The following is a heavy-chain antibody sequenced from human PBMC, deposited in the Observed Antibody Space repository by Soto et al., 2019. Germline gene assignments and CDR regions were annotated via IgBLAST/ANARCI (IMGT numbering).Heavy chain of an antibody. Sequence: GASVQVSCKASGYTFTSYAMHWVRQAPGQRLEWMGWINAGNGNTKYSQKFQGRVTITRDTSASTAYMELSSLRSEDTAVYYCASSRGPRFSEWLEVSSTRAFDIWGQGTMGTGSS. CDR1: GYTFTSYA. D-gene: IGHD3-3*01. CDR3: ASSRGPRFSEWLEVSSTRAFDI. CDR2: INAGNGNT. V-gene: IGHV1-3*01. J-gene: IGHJ3*02.